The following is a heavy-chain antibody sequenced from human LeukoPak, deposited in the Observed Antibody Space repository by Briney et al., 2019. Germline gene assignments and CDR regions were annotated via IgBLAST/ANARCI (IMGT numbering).Heavy chain of an antibody. V-gene: IGHV3-23*01. CDR3: AREGYYDSSGYYYLDY. Sequence: GGSLRLSCAASGFTFSNYGMNWVRQAPGKGLEWVSGITGSADITYYADSVKGRFTISRDNAKNSLYLQMNSLRAEDTAVYYCAREGYYDSSGYYYLDYWGQGTLVTVSS. CDR2: ITGSADIT. CDR1: GFTFSNYG. D-gene: IGHD3-22*01. J-gene: IGHJ4*02.